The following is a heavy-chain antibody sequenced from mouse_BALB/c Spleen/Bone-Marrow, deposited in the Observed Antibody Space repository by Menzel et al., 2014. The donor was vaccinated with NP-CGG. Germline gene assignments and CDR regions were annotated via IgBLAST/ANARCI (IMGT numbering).Heavy chain of an antibody. Sequence: EVMLVESGAELVKPGASVNLSCTASGFNIKDTYMHWVKQRPEQGLEWIGRIDPANGNTKYDPKFQGKATITADTSSNTAYLQLSSLTSEDTAVYYCASYRYAWYFDVWGAGTTATVSS. J-gene: IGHJ1*01. CDR2: IDPANGNT. CDR3: ASYRYAWYFDV. D-gene: IGHD2-14*01. CDR1: GFNIKDTY. V-gene: IGHV14-3*02.